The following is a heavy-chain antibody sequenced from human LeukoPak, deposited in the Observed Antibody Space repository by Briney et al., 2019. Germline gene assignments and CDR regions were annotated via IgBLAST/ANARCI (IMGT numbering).Heavy chain of an antibody. V-gene: IGHV4-59*01. CDR3: AKAMSSAWNFDL. CDR2: ISYSGST. Sequence: KPSETLSLTCTVSGGSISTYSWIWIRQPPGKGLECIGYISYSGSTNFNPSLQSRVTMSVATSKNQFSLKLNSVTAADTAVYYCAKAMSSAWNFDLWGRGTLVTVSS. CDR1: GGSISTYS. D-gene: IGHD3-10*01. J-gene: IGHJ2*01.